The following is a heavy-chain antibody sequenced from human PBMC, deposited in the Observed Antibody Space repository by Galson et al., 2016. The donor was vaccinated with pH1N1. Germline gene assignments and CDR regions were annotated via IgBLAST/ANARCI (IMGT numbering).Heavy chain of an antibody. CDR1: GGPISTYY. Sequence: SETLSLTCSVSGGPISTYYWSWIRQPPGKGLEWIGNIFYTGSTNYSPSLKSRVAISVDTSKNQFSLKMNSLTAADTSVYYCARDIGGSTGYKGVDYWGQGTLVTVSA. CDR2: IFYTGST. D-gene: IGHD5-24*01. CDR3: ARDIGGSTGYKGVDY. V-gene: IGHV4-59*01. J-gene: IGHJ4*02.